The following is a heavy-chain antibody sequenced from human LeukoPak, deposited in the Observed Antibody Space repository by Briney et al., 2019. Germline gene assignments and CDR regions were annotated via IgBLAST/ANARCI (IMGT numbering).Heavy chain of an antibody. CDR2: IYTSGST. Sequence: PSETLSLTCTVSGGSISSYYWSWIRQPAGKGLECIGRIYTSGSTNYNPSLKSRVTMSVDTSKNHFSLRLSSVTAADTAVYYCARGPYYDSSKISAFDIWGQGTMVTVSS. V-gene: IGHV4-4*07. D-gene: IGHD3-22*01. CDR1: GGSISSYY. CDR3: ARGPYYDSSKISAFDI. J-gene: IGHJ3*02.